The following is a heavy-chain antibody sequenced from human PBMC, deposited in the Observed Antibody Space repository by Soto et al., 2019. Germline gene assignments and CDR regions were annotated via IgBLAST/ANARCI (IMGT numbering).Heavy chain of an antibody. D-gene: IGHD3-3*02. Sequence: SETLSLTCTVSGGSVSSGSYYWSWIRQPPGKGLEWIGYIYYSGSTNYNPSLKGRVTISVDTSKNQFSLKLSPVTAADTAVYYRDRHRVTIFGVGRGLDVWGQGSTVTVSS. CDR2: IYYSGST. CDR3: DRHRVTIFGVGRGLDV. CDR1: GGSVSSGSYY. J-gene: IGHJ6*02. V-gene: IGHV4-61*01.